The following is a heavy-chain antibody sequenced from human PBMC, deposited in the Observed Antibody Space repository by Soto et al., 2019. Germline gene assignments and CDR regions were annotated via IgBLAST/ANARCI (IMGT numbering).Heavy chain of an antibody. J-gene: IGHJ6*02. D-gene: IGHD3-10*01. Sequence: LSLTCAVSGYSISSGYYWGWIRQPPGKGLEWIGSIYHSGSTYYNPSLKSRVTISVDTSKNQFSLKLSSVTAADTAVYYCARATVLWFGEENYGMDVWGQGTTVTVSS. CDR3: ARATVLWFGEENYGMDV. CDR1: GYSISSGYY. V-gene: IGHV4-38-2*01. CDR2: IYHSGST.